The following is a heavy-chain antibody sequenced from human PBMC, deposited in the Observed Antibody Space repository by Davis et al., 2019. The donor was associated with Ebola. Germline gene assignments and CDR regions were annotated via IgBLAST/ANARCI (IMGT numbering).Heavy chain of an antibody. J-gene: IGHJ4*02. D-gene: IGHD5-18*01. V-gene: IGHV4-34*01. Sequence: GSLRLSCAVYGGSFSGYYWSWIRQPPGKGLEWIGEINHSGSTNYNPSLKSRVTISVDTSKNQFSLKLSPVTAADTAVYYCARGGRYGLYYFDYWGQGTLVTVSS. CDR3: ARGGRYGLYYFDY. CDR2: INHSGST. CDR1: GGSFSGYY.